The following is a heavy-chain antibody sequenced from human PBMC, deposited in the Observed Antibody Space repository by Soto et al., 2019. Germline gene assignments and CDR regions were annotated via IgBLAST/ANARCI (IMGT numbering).Heavy chain of an antibody. CDR3: AKDLDIVVVVAALYGMGV. CDR1: GFTFSSYA. V-gene: IGHV3-23*01. CDR2: ISGSGGST. J-gene: IGHJ6*02. D-gene: IGHD2-15*01. Sequence: GGSLRLSCAASGFTFSSYAMSWVLQAPGKGLEWVSAISGSGGSTYYADSVKGRFTISRDNSKNTLYLQMNSLRAEDTAVYYCAKDLDIVVVVAALYGMGVWGQGTTVTVSS.